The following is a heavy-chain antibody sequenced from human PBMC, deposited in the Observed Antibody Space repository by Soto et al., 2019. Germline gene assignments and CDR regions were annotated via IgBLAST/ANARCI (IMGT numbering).Heavy chain of an antibody. Sequence: ASVKVSCKASGYTFTGYYMHWVRQAPGQGLEWMGWINPNSGGTNYAQKFQGWVTMTRDTSISTAYMELSRLRSDDTAVYYCARGLLSNYYDSSGYHPGVFAFCGRGTMVIVS. CDR3: ARGLLSNYYDSSGYHPGVFAF. D-gene: IGHD3-22*01. V-gene: IGHV1-2*04. J-gene: IGHJ3*01. CDR2: INPNSGGT. CDR1: GYTFTGYY.